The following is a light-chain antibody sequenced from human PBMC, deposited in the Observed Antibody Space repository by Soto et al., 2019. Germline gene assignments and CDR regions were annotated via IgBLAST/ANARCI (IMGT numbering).Light chain of an antibody. Sequence: DLQMTQSPSSLSASVGDRVTITCRASESISRHLNWYQQKPGKAPKLLIYAASSLKNGVPSRFSGSGSGTDFTLTISNLQPEDFATYYCQQSYSTLSITFGQGTRLEIK. CDR1: ESISRH. J-gene: IGKJ5*01. V-gene: IGKV1-39*01. CDR2: AAS. CDR3: QQSYSTLSIT.